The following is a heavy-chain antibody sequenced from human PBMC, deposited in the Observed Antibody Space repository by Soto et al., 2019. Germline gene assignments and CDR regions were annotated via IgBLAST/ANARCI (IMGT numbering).Heavy chain of an antibody. J-gene: IGHJ4*02. CDR1: GFTFSSYS. D-gene: IGHD6-19*01. Sequence: GGSLRLSCAASGFTFSSYSMNWVCQAPGKGLEWVSYISISSSTIYYADSVKGRFTISRDNAKNSLYLQMNGLRDEDTAVYYCAGEGGIAVAGTSGNYGGQGPLATVS. CDR2: ISISSSTI. CDR3: AGEGGIAVAGTSGNY. V-gene: IGHV3-48*02.